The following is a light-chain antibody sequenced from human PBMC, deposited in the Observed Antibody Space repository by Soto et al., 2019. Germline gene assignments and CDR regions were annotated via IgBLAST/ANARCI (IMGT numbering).Light chain of an antibody. CDR2: DVN. Sequence: QSVLTQPASVSGSPGQSITVSCTGTSSDIGGSTYVSWYQQHPGKAPRLIIYDVNNRPSGVAARFSACKSGNTASLTISGLQAEDEADYYCTSYTRSGLYVFGTGTKLTVL. CDR1: SSDIGGSTY. CDR3: TSYTRSGLYV. J-gene: IGLJ1*01. V-gene: IGLV2-14*01.